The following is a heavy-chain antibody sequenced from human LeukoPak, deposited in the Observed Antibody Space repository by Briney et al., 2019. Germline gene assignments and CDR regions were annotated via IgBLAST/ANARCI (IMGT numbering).Heavy chain of an antibody. D-gene: IGHD3-16*02. CDR1: GYTFTSFG. V-gene: IGHV1-69*13. J-gene: IGHJ4*02. CDR2: IIPMLGTA. Sequence: GASVKVSCKGSGYTFTSFGINWVRQAPGQGLEWMGGIIPMLGTANYAQKFQGRVTITADESTSTVYMELSSLRFEDTAVYYCARGDYVWGSYRHTGPLYWGQGTLVTVSS. CDR3: ARGDYVWGSYRHTGPLY.